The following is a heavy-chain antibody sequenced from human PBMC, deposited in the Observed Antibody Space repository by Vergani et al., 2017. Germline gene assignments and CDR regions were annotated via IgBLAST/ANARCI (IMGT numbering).Heavy chain of an antibody. CDR3: AHIQCHGNCQNAELDY. J-gene: IGHJ4*02. CDR2: VYYNDEK. D-gene: IGHD1-7*01. CDR1: GFSLSASAPG. Sequence: QITLKESGPTLVKPTQTLTLTCTFSGFSLSASAPGVAWIRQPPGKALEWLGVVYYNDEKRYTPSLKGRLTITKDTSKSHVVLTMTNMDRVDTATYSCAHIQCHGNCQNAELDYWGQGTLVTVSS. V-gene: IGHV2-5*01.